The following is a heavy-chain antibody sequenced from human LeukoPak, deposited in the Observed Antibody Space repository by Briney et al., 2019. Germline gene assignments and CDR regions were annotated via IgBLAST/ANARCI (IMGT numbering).Heavy chain of an antibody. CDR3: AHRLAHYDILTGYSDHFDY. J-gene: IGHJ4*02. Sequence: SGPTLVKPTQTLTLTCTFSGFSLSTSGVGVGWIRQPPGKALEWLALIYWDDDKRYSPSLTSRLTITKDTSKNQVVLPMTNMDPVDTATYYCAHRLAHYDILTGYSDHFDYWGQGTLVTVSS. CDR2: IYWDDDK. D-gene: IGHD3-9*01. CDR1: GFSLSTSGVG. V-gene: IGHV2-5*02.